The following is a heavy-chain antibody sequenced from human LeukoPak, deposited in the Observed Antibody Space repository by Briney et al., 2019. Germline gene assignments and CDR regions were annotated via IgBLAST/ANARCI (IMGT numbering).Heavy chain of an antibody. CDR2: ISSSSSYI. J-gene: IGHJ5*02. CDR3: ARGGPPRKANWFDP. D-gene: IGHD3-10*01. CDR1: GFTFSSYA. V-gene: IGHV3-21*01. Sequence: GGSLRLSCAASGFTFSSYAMSWVRQAPGKGLEWVSSISSSSSYIYYADSVKGRFTISRDNAKNSLYLQMNSLRAEDTAVYYCARGGPPRKANWFDPWGQGTLVTVSS.